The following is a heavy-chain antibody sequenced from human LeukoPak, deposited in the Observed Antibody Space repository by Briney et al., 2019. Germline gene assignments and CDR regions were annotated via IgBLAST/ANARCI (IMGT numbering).Heavy chain of an antibody. D-gene: IGHD3-10*01. CDR2: IKQDGSEK. V-gene: IGHV3-7*01. CDR3: ASHPWRSGRYYFDY. CDR1: GFTFSNYW. J-gene: IGHJ4*02. Sequence: PGGSLRLSCAASGFTFSNYWMSWVRQAPGKGLEWVANIKQDGSEKYYVDSVKGRSTISRDNAKNSLYLQMNSLRADDTAVYYCASHPWRSGRYYFDYWGQGTLVTVSS.